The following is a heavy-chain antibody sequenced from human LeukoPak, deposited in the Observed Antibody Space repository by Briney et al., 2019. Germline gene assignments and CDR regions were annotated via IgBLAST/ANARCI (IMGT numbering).Heavy chain of an antibody. J-gene: IGHJ5*02. D-gene: IGHD4-23*01. CDR3: ARLVTGTTVINSGWFDP. CDR1: GITVSGNY. Sequence: SGGSLRLSCAASGITVSGNYMAWVRQAPGKGLEWASVIYSGGNTYHADSVKGRFNISRDNSKNAVYLQMNGLRVKDTAVCYCARLVTGTTVINSGWFDPWGRGTLVTVSS. CDR2: IYSGGNT. V-gene: IGHV3-66*04.